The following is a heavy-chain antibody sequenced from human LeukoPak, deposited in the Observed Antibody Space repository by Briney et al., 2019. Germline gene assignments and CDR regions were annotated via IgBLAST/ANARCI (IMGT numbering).Heavy chain of an antibody. J-gene: IGHJ6*03. CDR3: ARSSPPTYYHFYCYMDV. D-gene: IGHD6-13*01. CDR2: INPNSGGA. CDR1: GYTFTGYY. Sequence: GASVKVSCKASGYTFTGYYMHWVRQAPGQGLEWMGWINPNSGGAKYAQNFQGRVIMTTDTSISTAYMELTSLRSDDTAVYYCARSSPPTYYHFYCYMDVWGKGSTVTVSS. V-gene: IGHV1-2*02.